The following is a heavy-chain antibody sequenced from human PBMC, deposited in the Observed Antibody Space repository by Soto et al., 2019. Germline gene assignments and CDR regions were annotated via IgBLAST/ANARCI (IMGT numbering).Heavy chain of an antibody. CDR2: IYNSVST. CDR1: GDSISNSY. V-gene: IGHV4-59*01. J-gene: IGHJ4*02. Sequence: QVHLQESGPGLVKPSETLPLTCTVSGDSISNSYWSWIRQPPGKDLEWIAFIYNSVSTNYNPSLKSRVTISVDTSKNQFSLKLNSVTAADTAVYFCARGPPFDYWGQGTLVTVSS. CDR3: ARGPPFDY.